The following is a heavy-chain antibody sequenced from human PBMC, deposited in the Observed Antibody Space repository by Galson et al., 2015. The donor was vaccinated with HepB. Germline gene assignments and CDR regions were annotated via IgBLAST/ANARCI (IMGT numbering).Heavy chain of an antibody. Sequence: SLRLSCAASGFTFSSYAMHWVRQAPGKGLDWVALISYDGSNKYHADSVKGRFTISRDNSKNRLYLEMNSLRAEDTAVYYCARDRRGVRAAAGNNRFDPWGQGTLVTVPS. J-gene: IGHJ5*02. D-gene: IGHD6-13*01. CDR3: ARDRRGVRAAAGNNRFDP. V-gene: IGHV3-30*04. CDR2: ISYDGSNK. CDR1: GFTFSSYA.